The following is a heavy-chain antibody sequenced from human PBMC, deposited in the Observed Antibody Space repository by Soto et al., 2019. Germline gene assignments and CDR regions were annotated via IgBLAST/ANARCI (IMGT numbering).Heavy chain of an antibody. CDR3: ARVISGSSGNDY. V-gene: IGHV3-74*01. J-gene: IGHJ4*02. D-gene: IGHD6-6*01. Sequence: GGSLRLSCAASGFTFSSYWMHWVRQAPGKGLVWVSRISNTGSTTTYADSARGRFTISRDNAKNTLYLQMNSLGDEDTAVYYCARVISGSSGNDYWGQGTLVTVSS. CDR1: GFTFSSYW. CDR2: ISNTGSTT.